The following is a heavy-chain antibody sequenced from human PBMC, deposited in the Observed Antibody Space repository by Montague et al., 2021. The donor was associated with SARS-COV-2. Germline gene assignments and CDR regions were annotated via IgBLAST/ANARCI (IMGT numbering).Heavy chain of an antibody. CDR2: ISSSGGGSTK. CDR3: ARDRDWDDWCGMDV. Sequence: SLRLSCSASGFIFSSYEMNWVRQAPGKGLEWISYISSSGGGSTKXYTDSVKGRFTISRDNAKNSLYLQMNSLRVEDTAIYYCARDRDWDDWCGMDVWGQGTTVTASS. V-gene: IGHV3-48*03. CDR1: GFIFSSYE. D-gene: IGHD2-21*01. J-gene: IGHJ6*02.